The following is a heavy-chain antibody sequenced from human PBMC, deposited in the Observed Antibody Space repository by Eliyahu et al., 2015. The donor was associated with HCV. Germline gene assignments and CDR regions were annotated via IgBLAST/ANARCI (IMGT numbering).Heavy chain of an antibody. D-gene: IGHD6-19*01. Sequence: QVQLQESGPGLVKPSETLSXTCTVXGGSISSYXWSWIRXPPGKGLEWIGXIHXSGSTHYHPSLKXRVTMSVDTSRNQFSLKLSSVTAADTAVYYCASGGGGIAVAGTGGWFDPWGQGTLVTVSS. V-gene: IGHV4-59*01. CDR3: ASGGGGIAVAGTGGWFDP. CDR2: IHXSGST. CDR1: GGSISSYX. J-gene: IGHJ5*02.